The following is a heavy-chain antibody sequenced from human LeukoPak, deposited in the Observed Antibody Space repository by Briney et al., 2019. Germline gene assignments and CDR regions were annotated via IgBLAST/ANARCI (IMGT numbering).Heavy chain of an antibody. CDR2: IIPILGIA. CDR1: GGTFSSYT. CDR3: ARVWSSGWYGDYYYMDV. D-gene: IGHD6-19*01. J-gene: IGHJ6*03. V-gene: IGHV1-69*02. Sequence: SVKVSSKASGGTFSSYTISWVRQAPGQGLEWMGRIIPILGIANYAQKFQGRVTITADKSTSTAYMELSSLRSEDTAVYYCARVWSSGWYGDYYYMDVWGKGTTVTVSS.